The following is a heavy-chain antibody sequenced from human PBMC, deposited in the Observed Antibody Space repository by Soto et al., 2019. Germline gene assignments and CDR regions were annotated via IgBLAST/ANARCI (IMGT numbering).Heavy chain of an antibody. V-gene: IGHV4-30-2*06. D-gene: IGHD5-12*01. Sequence: SLTKSVNRTVGGESIGDGGWSRSLIRQSPGKGLEWIGYINHLETTFYNPSFESRLTLSIDRTKNQFSLKLNSMTAADRAVYYCARGGGYDSFDYWGQGILVTVSS. CDR2: INHLETT. CDR1: GESIGDGGWS. CDR3: ARGGGYDSFDY. J-gene: IGHJ4*02.